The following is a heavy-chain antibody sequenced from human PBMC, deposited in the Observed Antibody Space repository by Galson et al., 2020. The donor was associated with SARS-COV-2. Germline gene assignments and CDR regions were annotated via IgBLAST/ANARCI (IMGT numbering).Heavy chain of an antibody. Sequence: GGSLRLSCAASGYTFSSYALSWVRQAPGKGLEWVSSISVSGGSTYYADSVKGRFTISRDNSKNTLNLQMNSLRAEDTAVYYCAKDGAYYDFWIVYYQNYCMDVWGKGTTVTVSS. CDR1: GYTFSSYA. J-gene: IGHJ6*03. CDR2: ISVSGGST. D-gene: IGHD3-3*01. CDR3: AKDGAYYDFWIVYYQNYCMDV. V-gene: IGHV3-23*01.